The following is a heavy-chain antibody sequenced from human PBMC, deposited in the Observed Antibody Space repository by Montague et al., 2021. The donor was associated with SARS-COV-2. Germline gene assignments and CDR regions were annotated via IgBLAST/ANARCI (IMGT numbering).Heavy chain of an antibody. Sequence: PALVKPTQTLTLTCTFSGFSLSTSGMCVSWIRQPPGKALEWLALIDWDDDKYYSTSLKTRHTISKDTSKNQVVLTMTNMDPVDTATYYCTRTLHDILTGYYRFDYRGQGTLSTVTS. CDR1: GFSLSTSGMC. CDR3: TRTLHDILTGYYRFDY. D-gene: IGHD3-9*01. CDR2: IDWDDDK. V-gene: IGHV2-70*01. J-gene: IGHJ4*02.